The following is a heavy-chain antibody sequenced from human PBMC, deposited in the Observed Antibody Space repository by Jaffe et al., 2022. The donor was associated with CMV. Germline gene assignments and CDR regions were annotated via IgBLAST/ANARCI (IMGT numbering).Heavy chain of an antibody. CDR2: IWYDGSNK. V-gene: IGHV3-33*01. CDR1: GFTFSSYG. J-gene: IGHJ4*02. Sequence: QVQLVESGGGVVQPGRSLRLSCAASGFTFSSYGMHWVRQAPGKGLEWVAVIWYDGSNKYYADSVKGRFTISRDNSKNTLYLQMNSLRAEDTAVYYCARAVIAAAGPLFDYWGQGTLVTVSS. CDR3: ARAVIAAAGPLFDY. D-gene: IGHD6-13*01.